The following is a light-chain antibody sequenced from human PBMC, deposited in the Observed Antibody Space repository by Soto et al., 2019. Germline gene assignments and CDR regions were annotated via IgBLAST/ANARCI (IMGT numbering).Light chain of an antibody. CDR1: HGISSY. J-gene: IGKJ1*01. CDR3: QQLNSYPPT. Sequence: GDRVTITCRASHGISSYLAWYQQKPGKAPKLLIYAASTLQSGVPSRVSGSGSGTDFTLTISSLQPEDFATYYCQQLNSYPPTFGQGTKVDIK. CDR2: AAS. V-gene: IGKV1-9*01.